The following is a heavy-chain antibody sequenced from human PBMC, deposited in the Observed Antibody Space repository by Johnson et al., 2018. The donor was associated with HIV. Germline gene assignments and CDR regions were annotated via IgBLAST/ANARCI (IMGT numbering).Heavy chain of an antibody. CDR3: AREGSKEQLVPLDAFDI. V-gene: IGHV3-30*03. Sequence: QVQLVESGGGVVQPGRSLRLSCAASGFTFSSYGMHWVRQAPGKGLAWVAAISYDGSNKYYADSVKGRFTISRDNSKNTPYLQRNSLSAEDTAVYYCAREGSKEQLVPLDAFDIWGQATMVTVSS. J-gene: IGHJ3*02. D-gene: IGHD6-6*01. CDR2: ISYDGSNK. CDR1: GFTFSSYG.